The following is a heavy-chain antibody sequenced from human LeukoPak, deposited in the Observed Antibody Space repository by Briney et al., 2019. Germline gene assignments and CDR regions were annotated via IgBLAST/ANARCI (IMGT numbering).Heavy chain of an antibody. D-gene: IGHD5-18*01. CDR1: GGSISGSSYY. CDR2: IYYSGST. V-gene: IGHV4-61*05. CDR3: ARGSDTAMVPYYFDY. J-gene: IGHJ4*02. Sequence: SETLSLTCTVSGGSISGSSYYWGWIRQPPGKGLEWIGYIYYSGSTNYNPSLKGRVTISVDTSKNQFSLKLSSVTAADTAVYYCARGSDTAMVPYYFDYWGQGTLVTVSS.